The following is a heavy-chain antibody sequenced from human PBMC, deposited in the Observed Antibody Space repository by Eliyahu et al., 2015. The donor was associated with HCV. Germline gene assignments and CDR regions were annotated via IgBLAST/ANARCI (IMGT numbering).Heavy chain of an antibody. D-gene: IGHD3-10*01. CDR3: ARGVLVRDYYGSGSHWFDP. J-gene: IGHJ5*01. CDR1: GXSXSRGSYY. CDR2: IYTSGST. V-gene: IGHV4-61*02. Sequence: QVQLQESGPGLVKPSQTLSLTCTVXGXSXSRGSYYWSWIRQPAGKGLEWIGRIYTSGSTNYXPSLKSRVTISVDTSKNQFSLKLSSVTAADTAVYYCARGVLVRDYYGSGSHWFDPWGQGTLVTVSS.